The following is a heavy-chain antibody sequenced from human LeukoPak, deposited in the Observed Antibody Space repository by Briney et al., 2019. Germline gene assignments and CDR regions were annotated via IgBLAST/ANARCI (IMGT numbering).Heavy chain of an antibody. Sequence: GGSLRLSCAASGFTFDDYAMHWVRQAPGKGLEWVSLISWDGGIIYYADSVKGRFTISRDNSKNTLYLQMNSLRAEDTAVYYCAKVAAPAAMGYFDYWGQGTLVTVSS. V-gene: IGHV3-43D*03. D-gene: IGHD2-2*01. J-gene: IGHJ4*02. CDR2: ISWDGGII. CDR1: GFTFDDYA. CDR3: AKVAAPAAMGYFDY.